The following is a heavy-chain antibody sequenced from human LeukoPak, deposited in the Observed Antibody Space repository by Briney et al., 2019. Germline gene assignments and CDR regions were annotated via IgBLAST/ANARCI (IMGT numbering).Heavy chain of an antibody. CDR3: ARPDTAMSDYYYYMDV. D-gene: IGHD5-18*01. Sequence: ASVKVSCKASVGTFSSYAISWVRQAPGQGLEWMGGIIPIFGTANYAQKFQGRVTITADESTSTAYMELSSLRSEDTAVYYCARPDTAMSDYYYYMDVWGKGTTVTVSS. CDR2: IIPIFGTA. CDR1: VGTFSSYA. V-gene: IGHV1-69*13. J-gene: IGHJ6*03.